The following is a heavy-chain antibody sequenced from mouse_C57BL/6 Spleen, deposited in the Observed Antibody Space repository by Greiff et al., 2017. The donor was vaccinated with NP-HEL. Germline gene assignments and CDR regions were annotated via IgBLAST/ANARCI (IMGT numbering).Heavy chain of an antibody. V-gene: IGHV1-26*01. CDR1: GYTFTDYY. CDR2: INPNNGGT. Sequence: EVQLQQSGPELVKPGASVKISCKASGYTFTDYYMNWVKQSHGKSLEWIGDINPNNGGTSYNQKFKGKATLTVDKSSSTAYMELRSLTSEDSAVYYCAPHGWYFDVWGTGTTVTVSS. CDR3: APHGWYFDV. J-gene: IGHJ1*03.